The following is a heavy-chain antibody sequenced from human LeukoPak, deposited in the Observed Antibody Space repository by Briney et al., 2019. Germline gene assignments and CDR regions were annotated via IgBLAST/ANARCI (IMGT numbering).Heavy chain of an antibody. D-gene: IGHD3-22*01. J-gene: IGHJ4*02. CDR1: GYTFTGYY. V-gene: IGHV1-2*06. Sequence: ASVKVSCKASGYTFTGYYMHWVRQAPGQGLEWMGRINPNSGGTNYAQKFQGRVTMTRDTSISTAYMELSRLRSDDTAVYYCARGDEVGYYYRYFDYWGQGTLVTVSS. CDR2: INPNSGGT. CDR3: ARGDEVGYYYRYFDY.